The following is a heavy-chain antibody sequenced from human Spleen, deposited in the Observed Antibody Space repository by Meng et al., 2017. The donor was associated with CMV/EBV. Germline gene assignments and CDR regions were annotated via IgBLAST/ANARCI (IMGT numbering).Heavy chain of an antibody. D-gene: IGHD7-27*01. CDR2: INHSGST. J-gene: IGHJ4*02. CDR1: GGSFSGYY. CDR3: ARGGNDWGLYYFDY. Sequence: CAVYGGSFSGYYWSWLRQPPGKGLEWIGEINHSGSTNYNPSLKSRVTISVDTSKNQFSLKLSSVTAADTAVYYCARGGNDWGLYYFDYWGQGTLVTVSS. V-gene: IGHV4-34*01.